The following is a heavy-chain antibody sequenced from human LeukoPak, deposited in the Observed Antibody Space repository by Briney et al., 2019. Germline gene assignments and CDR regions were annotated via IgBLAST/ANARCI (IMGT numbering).Heavy chain of an antibody. Sequence: ASVKVSCKASGYTFTSYGISWVRQAPGQGLEWMGWISAYNGNTNYAQKLQGRVTMTTDTSTSTAYMELRSLRSDDTAVYYCARERFPIYYGSGSYLDAFDIWGQGTMVTVSS. CDR2: ISAYNGNT. J-gene: IGHJ3*02. CDR3: ARERFPIYYGSGSYLDAFDI. V-gene: IGHV1-18*01. CDR1: GYTFTSYG. D-gene: IGHD3-10*01.